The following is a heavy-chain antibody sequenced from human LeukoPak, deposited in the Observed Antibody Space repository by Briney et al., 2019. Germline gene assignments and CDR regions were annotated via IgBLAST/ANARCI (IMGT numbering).Heavy chain of an antibody. J-gene: IGHJ4*02. CDR3: ARVFKGYYDSSGYSIFDD. CDR1: GYTFTGYY. V-gene: IGHV1-2*06. Sequence: GASVKVSCKASGYTFTGYYMHWVRQAPGQGLEWMGRINPNSGGTNYAQKFQGRVTMTRDTSISTAYMELSRLRSDDTAVCYCARVFKGYYDSSGYSIFDDWGQGTLVTVSS. CDR2: INPNSGGT. D-gene: IGHD3-22*01.